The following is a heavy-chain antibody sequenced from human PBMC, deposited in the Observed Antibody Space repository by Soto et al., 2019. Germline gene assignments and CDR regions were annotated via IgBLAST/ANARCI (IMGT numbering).Heavy chain of an antibody. CDR1: GYTFTGYY. J-gene: IGHJ6*02. Sequence: ASVKVSCKASGYTFTGYYMHWVRQAPGQGLEWMGWINPNSGGTNYAQKFQGWVTMTRDTSISTAYVELSRLRSDDTAVYYCARKKGGGYYGMDVWGQGTTVTVSS. CDR3: ARKKGGGYYGMDV. V-gene: IGHV1-2*04. D-gene: IGHD3-16*01. CDR2: INPNSGGT.